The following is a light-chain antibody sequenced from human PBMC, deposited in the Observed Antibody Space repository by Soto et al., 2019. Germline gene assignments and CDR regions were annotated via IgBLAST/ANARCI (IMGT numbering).Light chain of an antibody. CDR1: QSVDST. CDR2: DAS. CDR3: QQYHKWPPYT. V-gene: IGKV3-15*01. Sequence: EIVMTQSPDTLSVSPGEAAALSCRASQSVDSTVAWYQQKPGQPPRLLIYDASTRATGIPARFSGSGSGTEFTLTISRLQSEDFAVYFCQQYHKWPPYTFGQGTKLEIK. J-gene: IGKJ2*01.